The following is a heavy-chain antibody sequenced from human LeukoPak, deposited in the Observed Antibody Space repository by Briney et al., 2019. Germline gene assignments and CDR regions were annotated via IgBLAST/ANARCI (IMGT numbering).Heavy chain of an antibody. J-gene: IGHJ4*02. CDR1: GFTFSSYS. CDR2: ISSNGGST. D-gene: IGHD6-13*01. V-gene: IGHV3-64*04. Sequence: PGGSLRLSCAASGFTFSSYSMHWVRQAPGKGLEYVSGISSNGGSTWYAGSVKGRFTISRDNAKNSLYLQMNSLRAEDTAVYYCARVYPGGERARIAAAVAVDYWGQGTLVTVSS. CDR3: ARVYPGGERARIAAAVAVDY.